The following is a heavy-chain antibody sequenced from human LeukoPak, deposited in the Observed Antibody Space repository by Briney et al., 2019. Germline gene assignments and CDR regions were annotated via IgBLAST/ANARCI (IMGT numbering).Heavy chain of an antibody. V-gene: IGHV3-74*01. J-gene: IGHJ4*02. CDR1: GFTFSSYW. CDR2: INSDGSST. D-gene: IGHD3-22*01. CDR3: ARVVDSSGRDY. Sequence: PGRSLRLSCAASGFTFSSYWMHWVRQAPGKGLIWVSRINSDGSSTTYADSVKGRFTISRDNAKNTLYLQMNSLRAEDTAVYYCARVVDSSGRDYWGQGTLVTVSS.